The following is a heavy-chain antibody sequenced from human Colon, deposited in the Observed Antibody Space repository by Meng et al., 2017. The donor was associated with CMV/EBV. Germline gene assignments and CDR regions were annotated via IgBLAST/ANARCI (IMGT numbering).Heavy chain of an antibody. Sequence: QITLKEYGPPLVKPTKTITLTCTFSGFSLRTPEVGVHWIRQPPGKALEWLALIYWDDDNQFRPSLKNRITITKDTSKNQVVLTMTNMDPVDTATYYCAHGRGWLTDYWGQGTLVTVSS. J-gene: IGHJ4*02. CDR3: AHGRGWLTDY. D-gene: IGHD6-19*01. CDR2: IYWDDDN. CDR1: GFSLRTPEVG. V-gene: IGHV2-5*02.